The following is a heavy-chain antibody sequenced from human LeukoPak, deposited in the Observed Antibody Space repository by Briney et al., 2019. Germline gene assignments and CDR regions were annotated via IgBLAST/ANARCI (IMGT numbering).Heavy chain of an antibody. CDR1: GGSISSSSYY. CDR3: ARHDDFWSGLGWFDP. V-gene: IGHV4-39*01. D-gene: IGHD3-3*01. Sequence: PSETLSLTCTVSGGSISSSSYYWGWIRQPPGKGLEWIGSIYYSGSTYYNPSLKSRVTISVDTSKNQFSLKLSSVTAADTAVYYCARHDDFWSGLGWFDPWGQGTLVTVSS. CDR2: IYYSGST. J-gene: IGHJ5*02.